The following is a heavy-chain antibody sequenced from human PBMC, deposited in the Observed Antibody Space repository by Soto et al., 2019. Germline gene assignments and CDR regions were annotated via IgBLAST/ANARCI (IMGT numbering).Heavy chain of an antibody. CDR1: GFTFSTYT. CDR3: ARTPDCTNGVCSAGFDY. Sequence: GGSLRLSCASSGFTFSTYTMNWVRQAPGKGLEWVSSINGRGNYIYYAESVKGRLTISRDNAKNSLYLQMNSLRAEDTAVYYCARTPDCTNGVCSAGFDYWGQGTLVTVSS. CDR2: INGRGNYI. J-gene: IGHJ4*02. V-gene: IGHV3-21*01. D-gene: IGHD2-8*01.